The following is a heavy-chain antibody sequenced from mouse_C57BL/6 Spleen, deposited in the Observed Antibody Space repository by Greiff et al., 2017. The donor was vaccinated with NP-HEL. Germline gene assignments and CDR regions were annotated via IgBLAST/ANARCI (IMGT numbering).Heavy chain of an antibody. V-gene: IGHV1-9*01. D-gene: IGHD4-1*01. J-gene: IGHJ3*01. CDR3: ARKKNWGECWFAY. CDR1: GYTFTGYW. Sequence: VQLQQSGAELMKPGASVKLSCKATGYTFTGYWIEWVKQRPGHGLEWIGEILPGSGSTNYNEKFKGKATFTADPSSNTAYMQLSSLTTEDSAIYYCARKKNWGECWFAYWGQGTLVTVSA. CDR2: ILPGSGST.